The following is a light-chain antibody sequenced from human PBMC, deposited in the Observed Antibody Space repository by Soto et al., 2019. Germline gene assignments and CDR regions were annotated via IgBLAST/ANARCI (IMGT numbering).Light chain of an antibody. Sequence: QSVLTQPPSVSAAPGQKVTISCSGSSSNIGNNYVSWYQQLPGTAPKLLIYDNNKRPSGIPDRFSGSKYGTSATLGITGLQTGDEADYYCGTWDSSLSAPVVFGGGTKLTVL. CDR3: GTWDSSLSAPVV. V-gene: IGLV1-51*01. J-gene: IGLJ2*01. CDR1: SSNIGNNY. CDR2: DNN.